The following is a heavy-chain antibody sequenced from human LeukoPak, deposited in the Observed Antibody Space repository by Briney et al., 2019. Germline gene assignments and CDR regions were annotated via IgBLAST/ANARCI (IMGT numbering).Heavy chain of an antibody. D-gene: IGHD2-8*02. CDR2: VYSGDNT. Sequence: ETLSLTCTVSGGSISSSSYYWGWVRQAPGKGLEWVSVVYSGDNTYYADSVKGRFTISRDNSKNTLYLQMNSLRAEDTAVYYCARDREPGTSASRFDYWGQGTLVTVSS. CDR3: ARDREPGTSASRFDY. J-gene: IGHJ4*02. CDR1: GGSISSSSYY. V-gene: IGHV3-53*01.